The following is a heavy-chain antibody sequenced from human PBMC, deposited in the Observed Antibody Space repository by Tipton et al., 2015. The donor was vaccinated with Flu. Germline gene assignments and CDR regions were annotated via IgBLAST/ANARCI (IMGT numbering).Heavy chain of an antibody. CDR3: ARSGNYLYFNAMDV. CDR1: GGSVSNYY. D-gene: IGHD1-26*01. J-gene: IGHJ6*02. Sequence: LSLTCTVSGGSVSNYYWSWIRQPAGKGLEWIGRMYITGSTNYNPSLKSRVAMSLDTSKNQFSLRLSYVTSADTALYYCARSGNYLYFNAMDVWAKGPRSPSP. V-gene: IGHV4-4*07. CDR2: MYITGST.